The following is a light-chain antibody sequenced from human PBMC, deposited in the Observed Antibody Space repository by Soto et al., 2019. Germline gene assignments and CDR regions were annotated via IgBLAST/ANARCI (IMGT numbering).Light chain of an antibody. CDR3: QQRSSWPPMYT. Sequence: EIVLTQSPGTLSLSPGERATLSCRASQSVSSSYLAWYQQKPGQAPRLLIYGASSRATGIPDRFSGSGSGTDFTLTISRLEPEDFAVYYCQQRSSWPPMYTFGQGTRLDIK. V-gene: IGKV3D-20*02. CDR2: GAS. J-gene: IGKJ2*01. CDR1: QSVSSSY.